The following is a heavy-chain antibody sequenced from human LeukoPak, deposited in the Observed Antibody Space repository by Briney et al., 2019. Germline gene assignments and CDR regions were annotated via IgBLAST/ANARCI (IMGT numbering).Heavy chain of an antibody. CDR1: GYIFTAYY. J-gene: IGHJ6*02. Sequence: GASVKVSCKPSGYIFTAYYIHWVRLAPGHGLEWMGCLNPKSGDTKYAQKFQGRVTMTRDTSISTAYMEVSGLLSDDTAIYYCARGAAATPLGYFYTIDLWGQGTTVTVSS. V-gene: IGHV1-2*02. CDR2: LNPKSGDT. CDR3: ARGAAATPLGYFYTIDL. D-gene: IGHD2-15*01.